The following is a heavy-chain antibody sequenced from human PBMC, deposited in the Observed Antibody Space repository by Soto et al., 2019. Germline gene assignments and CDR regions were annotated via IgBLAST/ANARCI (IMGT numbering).Heavy chain of an antibody. J-gene: IGHJ6*02. CDR2: INAGNGNT. V-gene: IGHV1-3*01. CDR3: ARDPSYYGMDV. CDR1: GYTFTNFG. Sequence: ASVKVSCKTSGYTFTNFGLSWVRQAPGQGLEWMGWINAGNGNTKYSQKFQGRVTITRDTSASTAYMELSSLRSEDTAVYYCARDPSYYGMDVWGQGTTVTVSS.